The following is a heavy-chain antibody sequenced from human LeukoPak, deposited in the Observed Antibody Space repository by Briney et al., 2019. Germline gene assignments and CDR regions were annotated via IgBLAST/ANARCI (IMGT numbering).Heavy chain of an antibody. V-gene: IGHV3-30*04. CDR3: ARDLGQLVNDY. Sequence: GGSLRLSCAASGFTFSSYAMHWVRQAPGKGLEWVAVISYDGGNKYYADSVKGRFTISRDNSKNTLYLQMSSLRAEDTAVYYCARDLGQLVNDYWGQGALVTVSS. CDR1: GFTFSSYA. CDR2: ISYDGGNK. J-gene: IGHJ4*02. D-gene: IGHD6-13*01.